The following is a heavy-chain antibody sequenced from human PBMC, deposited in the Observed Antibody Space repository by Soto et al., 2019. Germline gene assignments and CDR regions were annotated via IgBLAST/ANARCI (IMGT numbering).Heavy chain of an antibody. CDR3: ARGWSGLVIIRFDP. CDR1: GGSFSGYY. D-gene: IGHD3-9*01. J-gene: IGHJ5*02. V-gene: IGHV4-34*01. CDR2: VNHSGST. Sequence: QVQLQQWGAGLLKPSETLSLTCAVYGGSFSGYYWSWIRQPPGKGLEWIGEVNHSGSTNYNPSLKSRVTISVDTSKNQFSLKLSSVTAADTPVYYCARGWSGLVIIRFDPWGQGTLVTVSS.